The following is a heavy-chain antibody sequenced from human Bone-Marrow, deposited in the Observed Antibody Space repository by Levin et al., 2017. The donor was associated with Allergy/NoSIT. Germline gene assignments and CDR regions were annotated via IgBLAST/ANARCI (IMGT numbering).Heavy chain of an antibody. Sequence: GSLRLSCAVSGYSISNGYYWGWIRQPPGKGLEWFGSFFHSGTTFYSPSLRSRVTMSVATSKNQFSLKLTSVTAADTAVYYCARDIVVIPATVDYYYYYMDVWGKGTTVTVSS. J-gene: IGHJ6*03. CDR2: FFHSGTT. CDR3: ARDIVVIPATVDYYYYYMDV. D-gene: IGHD2-2*01. V-gene: IGHV4-38-2*02. CDR1: GYSISNGYY.